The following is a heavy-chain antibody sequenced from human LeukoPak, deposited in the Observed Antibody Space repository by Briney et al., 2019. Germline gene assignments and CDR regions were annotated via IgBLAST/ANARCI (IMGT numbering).Heavy chain of an antibody. CDR1: GFTFSSYS. CDR2: ISSSRSYI. J-gene: IGHJ4*02. Sequence: GGSLRLSCAASGFTFSSYSMNWVRQAPGKGLEWVSFISSSRSYIYYADSVKGRFTISRDNAKNSLYLQMNSLRAEDTAVYYCARFIAAPYYFDYWGRGTLVTVSS. D-gene: IGHD6-13*01. V-gene: IGHV3-21*01. CDR3: ARFIAAPYYFDY.